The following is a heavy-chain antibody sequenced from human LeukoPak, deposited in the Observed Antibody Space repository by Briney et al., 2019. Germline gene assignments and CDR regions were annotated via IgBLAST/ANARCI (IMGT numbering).Heavy chain of an antibody. CDR1: GFNFSSYA. J-gene: IGHJ3*02. CDR3: AKEVSGWNYVYACDI. CDR2: LSGSGGST. V-gene: IGHV3-23*01. Sequence: GGSLRLSCAASGFNFSSYAMSRVRQAQGKELEGVSALSGSGGSTYYADSVKGRFTISRDNSKTNLYLQMNGLRAEDTVVYCCAKEVSGWNYVYACDIGAQGTMDTVST. D-gene: IGHD1-7*01.